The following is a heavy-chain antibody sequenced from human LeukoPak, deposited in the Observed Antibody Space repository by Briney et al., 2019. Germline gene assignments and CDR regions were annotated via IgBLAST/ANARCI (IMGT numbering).Heavy chain of an antibody. J-gene: IGHJ4*02. CDR2: ISSSSSYI. CDR3: ARGDDSSGYYTKHGIDY. CDR1: GFTFSSYS. D-gene: IGHD3-22*01. V-gene: IGHV3-21*01. Sequence: PGGSLRLSCAASGFTFSSYSMNWVRQAPGKGLEWVSSISSSSSYIYYADSVKGRFTISRDNAKNSLYLQMNSLRAEDTAVYYCARGDDSSGYYTKHGIDYWGQGTLVTVSS.